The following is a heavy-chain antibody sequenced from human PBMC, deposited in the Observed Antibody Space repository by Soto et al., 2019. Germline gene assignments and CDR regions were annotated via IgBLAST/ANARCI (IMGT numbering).Heavy chain of an antibody. Sequence: GGSLRLSCAASGFTFSSNAMRWVRQAPGKGLEWVSGISTSGENTDYADSVKGRFTISRDNSKNTLYLQMNSLRAEDTAVYYCAKVPGSYYMDVWGKGTTVTVSS. J-gene: IGHJ6*03. V-gene: IGHV3-23*01. CDR2: ISTSGENT. CDR1: GFTFSSNA. CDR3: AKVPGSYYMDV. D-gene: IGHD3-10*01.